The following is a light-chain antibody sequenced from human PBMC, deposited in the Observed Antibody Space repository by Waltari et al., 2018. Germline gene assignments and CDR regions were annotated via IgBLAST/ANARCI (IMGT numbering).Light chain of an antibody. V-gene: IGKV4-1*01. CDR1: QSVLYSSNNRNY. Sequence: DIVMTQSPDSLAVSLGERATINCKSSQSVLYSSNNRNYLTCYQQKPGQPPKLLIYWASIRESGVPDRFSGSGSGTDFTLTISSLQAEDVAVYYCQQYYTTPLTFGGGTKVEIK. J-gene: IGKJ4*01. CDR3: QQYYTTPLT. CDR2: WAS.